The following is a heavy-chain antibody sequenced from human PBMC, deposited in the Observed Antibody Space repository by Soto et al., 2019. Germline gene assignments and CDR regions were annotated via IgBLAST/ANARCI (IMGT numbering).Heavy chain of an antibody. J-gene: IGHJ4*02. CDR2: IHYNGST. V-gene: IGHV4-39*01. D-gene: IGHD2-15*01. CDR1: GDSISITSYY. CDR3: ASTKDETLYFDY. Sequence: QLQLQESGPGLVKPSETLSITCTVSGDSISITSYYWGWVRQPPGKGLEWIGSIHYNGSTHYNPSLQSRVTISGDASKKQFSLKLRSVTAADTAVYYCASTKDETLYFDYWGQGTLVTVSS.